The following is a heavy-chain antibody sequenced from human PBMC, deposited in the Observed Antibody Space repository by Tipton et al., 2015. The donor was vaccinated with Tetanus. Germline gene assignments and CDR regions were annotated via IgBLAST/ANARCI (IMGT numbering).Heavy chain of an antibody. CDR2: IYHSGST. Sequence: TLSLTCTVSGGSISNTGDYWGWIRQHPGKGLEWIAYIYHSGSTYYNPSLRRRLSISVDTSQNQFSLRLSSVTAADTAVYYCARERPYCRGGNCYQDWFDPWGQGTLVTVSS. CDR3: ARERPYCRGGNCYQDWFDP. CDR1: GGSISNTGDY. V-gene: IGHV4-31*03. J-gene: IGHJ5*02. D-gene: IGHD2-15*01.